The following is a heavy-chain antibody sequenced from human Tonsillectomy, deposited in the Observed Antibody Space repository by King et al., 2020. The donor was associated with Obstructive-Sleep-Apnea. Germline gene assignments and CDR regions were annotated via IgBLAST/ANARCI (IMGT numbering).Heavy chain of an antibody. J-gene: IGHJ2*01. V-gene: IGHV3-33*01. CDR1: GFTFSSYG. D-gene: IGHD4-17*01. CDR3: ARDDGDYPDWYFDL. CDR2: IWYDGSNK. Sequence: QLVQSGGGVVQPGRSLRLSCAASGFTFSSYGMHWDRQAPGKGLEWVALIWYDGSNKYYADSVKGRFTISRVNSKNTLYLQMNSLRAEDTAVYYCARDDGDYPDWYFDLWGRGTLVTVSS.